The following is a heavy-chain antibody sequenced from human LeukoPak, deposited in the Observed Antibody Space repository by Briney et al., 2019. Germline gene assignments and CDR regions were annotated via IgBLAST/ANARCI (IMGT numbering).Heavy chain of an antibody. V-gene: IGHV1-2*02. CDR1: GYTFTGYY. J-gene: IGHJ4*02. CDR3: GRGREAIFGVFTCEFDS. D-gene: IGHD3-3*01. Sequence: ASVKVTCEASGYTFTGYYMHWMRQAPGQGLEWMGCINPNSGGTNYAQKFQGRVTMTRDTSIRTAYKELSRLRSDDTAVYYCGRGREAIFGVFTCEFDSWGREPWSPSPQ. CDR2: INPNSGGT.